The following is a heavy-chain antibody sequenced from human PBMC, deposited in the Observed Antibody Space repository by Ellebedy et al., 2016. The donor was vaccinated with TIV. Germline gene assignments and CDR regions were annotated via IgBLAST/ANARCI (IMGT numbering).Heavy chain of an antibody. D-gene: IGHD4-17*01. CDR2: LRQDGDAK. CDR3: ARRGSYGDYAVQVNPWFDP. J-gene: IGHJ5*02. Sequence: GESPKISCIASGFSFRSYWMSWVRQAPGKRLEWVANLRQDGDAKYYVDSVKGRFTISRDNAKNSLYLQMNGLRAEDTAVYYFARRGSYGDYAVQVNPWFDPWGQGTLVTVSS. CDR1: GFSFRSYW. V-gene: IGHV3-7*01.